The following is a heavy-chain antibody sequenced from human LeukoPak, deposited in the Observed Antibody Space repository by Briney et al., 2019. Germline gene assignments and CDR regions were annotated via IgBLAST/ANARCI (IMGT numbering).Heavy chain of an antibody. J-gene: IGHJ5*02. Sequence: PGGSLRLSCAASGFTLSSYAMSWVRQAPGKGLEWVSTISGSGGNTYYADSVKGRFTISRDNSKNTLYLQMNSLRAEDTAVYYCARDVPGSIGTTARFDPWGQGTLVTVSS. V-gene: IGHV3-23*01. CDR1: GFTLSSYA. CDR3: ARDVPGSIGTTARFDP. CDR2: ISGSGGNT. D-gene: IGHD1-1*01.